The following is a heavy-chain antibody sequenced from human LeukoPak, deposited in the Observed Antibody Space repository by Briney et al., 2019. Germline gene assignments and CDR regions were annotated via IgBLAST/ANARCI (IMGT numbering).Heavy chain of an antibody. CDR2: INPSGGST. CDR1: GYTFTSYY. CDR3: ARDARDTYYYDSSGYYLNY. Sequence: ASVKVSCKASGYTFTSYYMHWVRQAPGQGLEWMGIINPSGGSTSYAQKFQGRVTMTRDMSTSTVYMELSSLRSEDTAVYYCARDARDTYYYDSSGYYLNYWGQGTLVTVSS. J-gene: IGHJ4*02. D-gene: IGHD3-22*01. V-gene: IGHV1-46*01.